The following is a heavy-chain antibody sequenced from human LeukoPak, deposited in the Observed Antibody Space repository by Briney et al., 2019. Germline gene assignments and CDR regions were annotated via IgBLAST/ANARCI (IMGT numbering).Heavy chain of an antibody. CDR2: IIHSGSS. D-gene: IGHD3-10*01. Sequence: SETLSLTCAVYGGSFSGYSWSWIRQFPGKGLEWIGEIIHSGSSNYNPSLKSRVTTSVDTSKNQFSLKLTSVTAADTAVYSCARSDKYYYGSGSYYIFDYWGQGTLVTVSS. V-gene: IGHV4-34*12. CDR3: ARSDKYYYGSGSYYIFDY. J-gene: IGHJ4*02. CDR1: GGSFSGYS.